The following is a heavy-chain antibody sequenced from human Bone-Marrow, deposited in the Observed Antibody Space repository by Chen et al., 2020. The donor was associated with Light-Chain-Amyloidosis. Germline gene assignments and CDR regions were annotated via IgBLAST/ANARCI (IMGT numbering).Heavy chain of an antibody. J-gene: IGHJ2*01. V-gene: IGHV4-59*01. D-gene: IGHD2-2*01. CDR2: VYYTGST. Sequence: QVQLQESGPGLVKPSETLSLTCTVPGASISSYYWSWIRQPPGKGREWIGYVYYTGSTNYNPSLKSRVTISVDTSKNQFSLKLSSVTAADTAVYYCARNSRTFWYFDLWGRGTLVTVSS. CDR1: GASISSYY. CDR3: ARNSRTFWYFDL.